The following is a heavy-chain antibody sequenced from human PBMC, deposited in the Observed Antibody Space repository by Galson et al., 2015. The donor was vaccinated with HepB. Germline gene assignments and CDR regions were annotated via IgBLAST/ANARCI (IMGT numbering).Heavy chain of an antibody. CDR3: ATEVVADIVVVVAGVRGAFDI. V-gene: IGHV1-69-2*01. D-gene: IGHD2-15*01. Sequence: VKVSCKVSGYTFTDYYMHWVQQAPGKGLEWMGLVDPEDGETIYAEKFQGRVTITADTSTDTAYMELSSLRSEDTAVYYCATEVVADIVVVVAGVRGAFDIWGQGTMVTVSS. CDR2: VDPEDGET. J-gene: IGHJ3*02. CDR1: GYTFTDYY.